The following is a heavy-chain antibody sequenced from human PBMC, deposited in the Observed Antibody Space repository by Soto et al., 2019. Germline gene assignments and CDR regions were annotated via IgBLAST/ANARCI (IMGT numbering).Heavy chain of an antibody. J-gene: IGHJ6*02. D-gene: IGHD1-26*01. V-gene: IGHV4-61*01. CDR3: ARVDDPPGGSGMDV. Sequence: QVQLQESGPGLVKPSETLSLTCTVSGGSVSSGSYYWSWIRQPPGKGLEWIGYIYYSGSTNYNPSLKSRVTISVDTSKNQFSLKLSSVTAADTAVYYCARVDDPPGGSGMDVWGQGTTVTVSS. CDR1: GGSVSSGSYY. CDR2: IYYSGST.